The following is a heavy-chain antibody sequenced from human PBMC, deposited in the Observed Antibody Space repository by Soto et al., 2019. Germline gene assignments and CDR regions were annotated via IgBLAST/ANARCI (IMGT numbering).Heavy chain of an antibody. D-gene: IGHD3-22*01. CDR1: GYTFTSYG. J-gene: IGHJ6*02. V-gene: IGHV1-18*01. CDR3: ARDPPLRGYYDSSGYYSVYYYGMDV. Sequence: ASVKVSCKASGYTFTSYGISWVRQAPGQGLEWMGWISAYNGNTNYAQKLQGRVTMTTDTSTSTAYMELRSLRSDDTAVYYCARDPPLRGYYDSSGYYSVYYYGMDVWGQGTTVTVSS. CDR2: ISAYNGNT.